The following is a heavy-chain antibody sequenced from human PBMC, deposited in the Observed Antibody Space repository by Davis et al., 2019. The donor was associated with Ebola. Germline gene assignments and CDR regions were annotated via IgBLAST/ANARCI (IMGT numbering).Heavy chain of an antibody. V-gene: IGHV3-23*01. CDR3: ARDRGGMDV. D-gene: IGHD3-10*01. J-gene: IGHJ6*02. CDR2: ISGSGGST. Sequence: PGGSLRLSCAASGFTFSSYAMSWVRQAPGKGLEWVSAISGSGGSTYYADSVKGRFTISRDNAKNSLYLQMNSLRAEDTAVYYCARDRGGMDVWGQGTTVTVSS. CDR1: GFTFSSYA.